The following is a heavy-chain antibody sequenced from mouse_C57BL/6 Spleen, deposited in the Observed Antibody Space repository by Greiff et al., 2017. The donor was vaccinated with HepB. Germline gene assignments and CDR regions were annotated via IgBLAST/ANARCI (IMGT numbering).Heavy chain of an antibody. CDR1: GYSITSGYD. J-gene: IGHJ1*03. Sequence: VQLQQSGPGMVKPSQSLSLTCTVTGYSITSGYDWHWNRHFPGNILEWMGYISYSGSTNYNPTLKSRTTITHDTSKSQFFLKLNSVTTEDSAAYYCARWLQPPGGFDVWGTGTTVTVSS. V-gene: IGHV3-1*01. D-gene: IGHD2-2*01. CDR3: ARWLQPPGGFDV. CDR2: ISYSGST.